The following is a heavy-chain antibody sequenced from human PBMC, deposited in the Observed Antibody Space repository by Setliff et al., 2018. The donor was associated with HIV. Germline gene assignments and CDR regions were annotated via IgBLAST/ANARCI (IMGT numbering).Heavy chain of an antibody. CDR1: GFTFSSYW. CDR2: INGDGSST. J-gene: IGHJ3*02. V-gene: IGHV3-74*01. Sequence: GGYLRLSCAASGFTFSSYWMHWVRQAPGKGLVWVSRINGDGSSTTYADSVKGRFTTSRDNAKNTLYLQMNSLRAEDTAVYYCARGGSYSHGAFDIWGQGTMVTVS. D-gene: IGHD1-26*01. CDR3: ARGGSYSHGAFDI.